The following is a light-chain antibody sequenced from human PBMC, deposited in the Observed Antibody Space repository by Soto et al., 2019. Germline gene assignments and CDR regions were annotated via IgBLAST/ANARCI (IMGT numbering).Light chain of an antibody. J-gene: IGLJ2*01. CDR3: LLYYGGQLGV. V-gene: IGLV7-43*01. CDR2: STS. Sequence: VVTQEPSLTVSPGGTVTLTCASSTGAVTSGCYPNWFQQKPGQAPRALIYSTSNKYSWTPARFSGSLLGGKAALTLSGVQPEDEAEYYCLLYYGGQLGVFGGGTKLTVL. CDR1: TGAVTSGCY.